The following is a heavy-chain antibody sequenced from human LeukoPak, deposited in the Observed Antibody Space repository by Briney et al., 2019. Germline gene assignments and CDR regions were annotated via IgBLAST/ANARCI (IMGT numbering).Heavy chain of an antibody. CDR2: IYSGGST. CDR1: GFTVSSNY. V-gene: IGHV3-53*01. D-gene: IGHD3-22*01. Sequence: GGSLRLSCAVSGFTVSSNYMSWVRQALGKGLERVLVIYSGGSTYYADSVKGRFTISRDNAKNSLYLQMNTLRAEDTAVYYCARDRPYDSIGDPIDYWGQGTLVTVSS. J-gene: IGHJ4*02. CDR3: ARDRPYDSIGDPIDY.